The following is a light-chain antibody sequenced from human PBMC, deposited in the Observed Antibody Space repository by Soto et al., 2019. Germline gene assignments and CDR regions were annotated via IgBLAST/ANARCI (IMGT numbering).Light chain of an antibody. J-gene: IGKJ3*01. CDR1: QDISNY. Sequence: DIQLTQSPSLLSASVGDRVTITCRASQDISNYLAWYQQKPGKAPNLLIHDASTLQSGVPSRFSGSGSGTEFTLTISSLQPEDFATYYCQQLNTYRFTFGPGTKVDIK. V-gene: IGKV1-9*01. CDR3: QQLNTYRFT. CDR2: DAS.